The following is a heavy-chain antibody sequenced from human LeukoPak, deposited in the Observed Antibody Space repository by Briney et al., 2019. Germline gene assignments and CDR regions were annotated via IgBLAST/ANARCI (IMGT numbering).Heavy chain of an antibody. V-gene: IGHV1-8*01. CDR2: MNPNSGNT. Sequence: ASVKVSCKASGYTFTSYDINWVRQATGQGLEWMGWMNPNSGNTGYAQKFQGRVTMTRNTSISTAYMELSSLRSEDTAVYYCARGPPRRYCSGGSCSNIYYYGMDVWGQGTTVTVSS. D-gene: IGHD2-15*01. CDR1: GYTFTSYD. CDR3: ARGPPRRYCSGGSCSNIYYYGMDV. J-gene: IGHJ6*02.